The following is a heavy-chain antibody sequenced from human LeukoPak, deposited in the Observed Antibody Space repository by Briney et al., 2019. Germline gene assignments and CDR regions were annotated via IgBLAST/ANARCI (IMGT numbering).Heavy chain of an antibody. CDR2: IIPIFGIA. Sequence: SVKVSCKASGGTFSSYAISWVRQAPGQGLEWMGRIIPIFGIANYAQKFQGRVTITADKSTSTAYMELSSLRPEDTAVYYCARAHFGDYDFWSGPTSYYYYGMDVWGQGTTVTVSS. D-gene: IGHD3-3*01. J-gene: IGHJ6*02. V-gene: IGHV1-69*04. CDR3: ARAHFGDYDFWSGPTSYYYYGMDV. CDR1: GGTFSSYA.